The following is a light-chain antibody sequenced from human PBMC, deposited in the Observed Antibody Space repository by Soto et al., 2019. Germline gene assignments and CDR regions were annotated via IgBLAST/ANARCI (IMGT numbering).Light chain of an antibody. V-gene: IGKV1-5*03. CDR1: QSISSW. Sequence: DTQRTQSPSTLSASVGDRVTITCRASQSISSWLAWYQQKPGKAPKLLIYKASTLESGVPSRFSGSGSGTEFTLTISSLQPEDFATYYCQHYNSYSEAFGQGTKVDI. J-gene: IGKJ1*01. CDR3: QHYNSYSEA. CDR2: KAS.